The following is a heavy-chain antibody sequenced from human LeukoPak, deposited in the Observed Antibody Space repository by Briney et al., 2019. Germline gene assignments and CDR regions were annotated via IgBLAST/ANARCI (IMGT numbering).Heavy chain of an antibody. CDR1: GYTFTNHG. Sequence: GASVKVSCKASGYTFTNHGITWVRQAPGQGLEWMGWISAYNGNTNYAQKLQGRVTMTTDTSTSTAYMELRSLRSDDTAVYYCARDPDYGFDYWGQGTLVAVSS. V-gene: IGHV1-18*01. D-gene: IGHD4-17*01. CDR2: ISAYNGNT. J-gene: IGHJ4*02. CDR3: ARDPDYGFDY.